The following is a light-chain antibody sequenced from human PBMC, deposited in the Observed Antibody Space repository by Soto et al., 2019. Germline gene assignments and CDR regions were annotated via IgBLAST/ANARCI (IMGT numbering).Light chain of an antibody. Sequence: QLVLTQPPSTSGTPGQRVTISCSGSSSSIGSNTVNWYQQVTGTAPKLLIYRDNQRPSGVPDRFSGSKSGTSASLAISGLQSEDEADYYCAAWDDSLKGPVFGGGTKLTVL. CDR2: RDN. CDR1: SSSIGSNT. V-gene: IGLV1-44*01. J-gene: IGLJ3*02. CDR3: AAWDDSLKGPV.